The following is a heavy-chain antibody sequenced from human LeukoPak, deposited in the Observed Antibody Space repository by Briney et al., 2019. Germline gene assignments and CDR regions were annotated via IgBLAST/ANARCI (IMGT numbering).Heavy chain of an antibody. CDR3: ARGYSYGYLYYYYYYMDV. J-gene: IGHJ6*03. CDR2: IYYSGST. D-gene: IGHD5-18*01. CDR1: GGSISSGSYY. V-gene: IGHV4-61*01. Sequence: PSETLSLTCTVSGGSISSGSYYWSWIRQPPGKGLEWIGYIYYSGSTNYNPSLKSRVTISVDTSKNQFSLKLSSVTAADTAVYYCARGYSYGYLYYYYYYMDVWGKGTTVTISS.